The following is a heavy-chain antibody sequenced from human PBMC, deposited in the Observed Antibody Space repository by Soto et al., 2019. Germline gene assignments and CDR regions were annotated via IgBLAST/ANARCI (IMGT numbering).Heavy chain of an antibody. V-gene: IGHV4-59*01. D-gene: IGHD1-26*01. CDR3: ARAVGDTTRSYNWLDP. CDR1: GGSISSYY. CDR2: IYCSGST. Sequence: SETLSLTCTVSGGSISSYYWSWIRQPPGKGLEWIGYIYCSGSTNYNPSLKSRVTISVDTSKNQFSLKLSSVTAADTAVYYCARAVGDTTRSYNWLDPWGQGTRVIVST. J-gene: IGHJ5*02.